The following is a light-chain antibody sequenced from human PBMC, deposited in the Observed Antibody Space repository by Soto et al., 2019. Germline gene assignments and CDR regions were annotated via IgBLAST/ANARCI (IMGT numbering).Light chain of an antibody. CDR2: GAS. CDR3: QQYNNWPPLT. Sequence: EIVMTQSPATLSVSPGERATLSCRASQSVSSNLAWYQQKPGQAPRLLIYGASTRPTGIPARFSGSGSGTEFTLTISNLQSEYFAVYYCQQYNNWPPLTFGGGTKVEIK. CDR1: QSVSSN. V-gene: IGKV3-15*01. J-gene: IGKJ4*01.